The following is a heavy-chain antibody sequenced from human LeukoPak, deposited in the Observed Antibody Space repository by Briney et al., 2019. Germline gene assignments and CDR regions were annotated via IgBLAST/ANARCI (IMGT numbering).Heavy chain of an antibody. Sequence: GGSLRLSCAASGFTFSSYAMHRGRQAPGKGLEWVAVISYDGSNKYYADSVKGRFTISRDNSKNTLYLQMNSLRAEDTAVYYCASFKAGTFDYWGQGTLVTVSS. J-gene: IGHJ4*02. CDR3: ASFKAGTFDY. D-gene: IGHD6-19*01. CDR2: ISYDGSNK. CDR1: GFTFSSYA. V-gene: IGHV3-30*04.